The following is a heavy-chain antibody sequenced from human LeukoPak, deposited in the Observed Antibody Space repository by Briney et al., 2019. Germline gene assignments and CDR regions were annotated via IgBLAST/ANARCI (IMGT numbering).Heavy chain of an antibody. CDR2: INSDGSST. J-gene: IGHJ4*02. CDR3: AKACSSSWYSFGY. CDR1: GFTFSSYW. D-gene: IGHD6-13*01. V-gene: IGHV3-74*01. Sequence: GGSLRLSCAASGFTFSSYWMHWVRQAPGKGLVWVSRINSDGSSTSYEDSVKGRFTISRDNAKNTLYLQMNSLRTEDTALYYCAKACSSSWYSFGYWGQGTLVTVSS.